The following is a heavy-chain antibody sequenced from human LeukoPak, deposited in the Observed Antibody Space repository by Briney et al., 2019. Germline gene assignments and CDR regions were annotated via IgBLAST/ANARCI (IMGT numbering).Heavy chain of an antibody. V-gene: IGHV4-30-2*01. CDR2: IYHSGST. Sequence: SETLSLTCAVSGGSISSGGYSWSWIRQPPGTGLEWIGYIYHSGSTYYNPSLKSRVTISVDRSKNQFSLKLSSVTAADTVVYYCARGGYKGSWYFDLWGRGTLVTVSS. CDR1: GGSISSGGYS. J-gene: IGHJ2*01. D-gene: IGHD1-26*01. CDR3: ARGGYKGSWYFDL.